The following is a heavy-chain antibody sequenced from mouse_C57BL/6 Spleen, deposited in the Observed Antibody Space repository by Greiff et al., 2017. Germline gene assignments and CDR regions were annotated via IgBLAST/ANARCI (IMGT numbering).Heavy chain of an antibody. CDR3: ARTRRDYGPSY. CDR2: IYPGDGDT. Sequence: VKLQESGPELVKPGASVKISCKASGYAFSSSWMNWVKQRPGKGLEWIGRIYPGDGDTNYNGKFKGKATLTADKSSSTAYMQLSSLTSEDSAVYFCARTRRDYGPSYGGQGTLVTVSA. D-gene: IGHD1-1*02. CDR1: GYAFSSSW. V-gene: IGHV1-82*01. J-gene: IGHJ3*01.